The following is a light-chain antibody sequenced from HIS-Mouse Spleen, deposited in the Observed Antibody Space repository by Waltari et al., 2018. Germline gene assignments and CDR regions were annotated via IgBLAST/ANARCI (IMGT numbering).Light chain of an antibody. J-gene: IGLJ3*02. CDR2: GNS. Sequence: QSVLTPLPSVSGAPGQRVTISCSGSCSNLGSGYAVPWYHQLPGTAPKLLIDGNSHRPHGVPDRLPGSKAGTSASLASTGLQAEDEADYYCQSYDSSLRGSVFGGGTKLTVL. CDR3: QSYDSSLRGSV. V-gene: IGLV1-40*01. CDR1: CSNLGSGYA.